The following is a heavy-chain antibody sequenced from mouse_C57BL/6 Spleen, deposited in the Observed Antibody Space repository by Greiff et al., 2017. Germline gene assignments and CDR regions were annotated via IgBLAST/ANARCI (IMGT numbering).Heavy chain of an antibody. D-gene: IGHD1-1*01. CDR3: ARLLLGTGY. CDR1: GYSITSGYY. Sequence: DVQLQESGPGLVKPSQSLSLTCSVTGYSITSGYYWNWIRQFPGNKLEWMGYISYDGSNNYNPSLKNRISITRDTSKNQFFLKLNSVTTEDTATYYCARLLLGTGYWGQGTTLTVSS. CDR2: ISYDGSN. J-gene: IGHJ2*01. V-gene: IGHV3-6*01.